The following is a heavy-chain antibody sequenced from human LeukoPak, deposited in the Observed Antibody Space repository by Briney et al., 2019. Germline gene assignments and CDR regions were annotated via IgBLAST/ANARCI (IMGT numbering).Heavy chain of an antibody. V-gene: IGHV3-49*04. J-gene: IGHJ4*02. CDR2: IRSKAYGGTT. Sequence: PGGSLRLSCTASGFTFGDYAMSWVRQAPGKGLEWVGFIRSKAYGGTTEYAASVNGRFTTSRDDSKSIAYLQMNSLKTEDTAVYYCTRPMVRGVIDYWGQGTLVTVSS. CDR1: GFTFGDYA. D-gene: IGHD3-10*01. CDR3: TRPMVRGVIDY.